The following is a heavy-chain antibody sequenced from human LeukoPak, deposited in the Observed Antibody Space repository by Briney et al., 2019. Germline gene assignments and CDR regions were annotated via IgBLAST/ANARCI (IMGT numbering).Heavy chain of an antibody. CDR3: ATGGSYSFY. CDR2: ISQDGSEK. CDR1: GFTFTSYW. J-gene: IGHJ4*02. D-gene: IGHD1-26*01. Sequence: GGSLRLSCTTSGFTFTSYWMTWVRQAPGRGLEWVANISQDGSEKSFVDSVEGRFTISRDNAKNSLYLKMNSLRAEDTAIYYCATGGSYSFYWGQGTLVTVSS. V-gene: IGHV3-7*01.